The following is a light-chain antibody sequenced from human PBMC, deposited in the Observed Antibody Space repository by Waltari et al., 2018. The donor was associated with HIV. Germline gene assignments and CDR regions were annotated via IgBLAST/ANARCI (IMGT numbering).Light chain of an antibody. J-gene: IGLJ2*01. CDR3: QTWGTGIVV. CDR2: LNRYGSH. CDR1: SGHSSYA. Sequence: QLVLTQSPSASASLGAPVKLTCTLSSGHSSYAIAWHQQQPEKGTRYLMKLNRYGSHSKGDVIPDRFSGSSSGAERYLTISSLHSEDEADYYCQTWGTGIVVFGGGTKLTVL. V-gene: IGLV4-69*01.